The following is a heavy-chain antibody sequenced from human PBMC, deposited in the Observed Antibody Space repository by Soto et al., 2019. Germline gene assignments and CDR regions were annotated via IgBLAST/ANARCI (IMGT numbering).Heavy chain of an antibody. Sequence: ASVKVSCKASGYTFSTYAMHWVRQAPGQRLEWMGWINAGNGNTKYSQKFQGRVTITRDTSATTAYMELSSLRSEDTATYYCARGSSSNWPFDYWGQGTPVTVSS. CDR3: ARGSSSNWPFDY. CDR1: GYTFSTYA. CDR2: INAGNGNT. J-gene: IGHJ4*02. V-gene: IGHV1-3*01. D-gene: IGHD6-13*01.